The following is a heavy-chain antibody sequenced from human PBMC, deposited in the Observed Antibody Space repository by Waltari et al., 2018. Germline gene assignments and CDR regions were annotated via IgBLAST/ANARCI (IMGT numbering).Heavy chain of an antibody. CDR3: ARGYRKAFDI. J-gene: IGHJ3*02. CDR1: GFTFDDFR. D-gene: IGHD5-12*01. Sequence: EVQLVESGGGLVQPGGSLRLSCAASGFTFDDFRMNWVRQAPGKGLEWVSYIYSTGSTIYYADTVKGRFTISRDNAQNSLYLQMNSLRADDTAVYYCARGYRKAFDIWGQGTMVTVSS. V-gene: IGHV3-48*04. CDR2: IYSTGSTI.